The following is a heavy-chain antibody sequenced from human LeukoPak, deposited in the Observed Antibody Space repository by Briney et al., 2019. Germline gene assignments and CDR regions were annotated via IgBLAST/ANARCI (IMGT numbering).Heavy chain of an antibody. D-gene: IGHD4-17*01. CDR3: ARGSDETVTISGWFDP. CDR1: GFTFSNYW. Sequence: GGSHGLSCAASGFTFSNYWMHWVRQGPGKGLVWVSRLNSDGRTTTYADSVKGRFTISRDNAKNTLYLQMNSLRAEDTAVYYCARGSDETVTISGWFDPWGQGTLVTVSS. CDR2: LNSDGRTT. V-gene: IGHV3-74*01. J-gene: IGHJ5*02.